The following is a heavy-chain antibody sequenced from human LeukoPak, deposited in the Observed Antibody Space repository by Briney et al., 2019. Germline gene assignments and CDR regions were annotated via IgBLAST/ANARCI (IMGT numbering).Heavy chain of an antibody. V-gene: IGHV3-30*02. J-gene: IGHJ3*02. CDR3: AKKWSGDYDSSGINDAFDI. CDR1: GLTFSSYA. D-gene: IGHD3-22*01. CDR2: IRYDGNNK. Sequence: PGGSLRLSCAASGLTFSSYAMHWVRQAPGKGLEWVTFIRYDGNNKYYADSVKGRFTISRDNSKNTLYLEMNSLRPEDTAVYYCAKKWSGDYDSSGINDAFDIWGQGTMVTVSS.